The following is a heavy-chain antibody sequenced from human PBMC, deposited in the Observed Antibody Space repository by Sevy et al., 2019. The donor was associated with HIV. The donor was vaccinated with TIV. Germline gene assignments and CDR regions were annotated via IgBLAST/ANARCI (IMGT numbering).Heavy chain of an antibody. D-gene: IGHD1-26*01. CDR1: GFTFSSYA. CDR2: ISYDGSNK. V-gene: IGHV3-30-3*01. CDR3: TRGYSGSSDNPPNIDY. J-gene: IGHJ4*02. Sequence: GGSLRLSCAASGFTFSSYAMHWVRQAPGKGLEWVAVISYDGSNKYYADSVKGRFTISRDNSKNTLYLQMNSLRAEDTAGYNRTRGYSGSSDNPPNIDYWGQGTLVTVSS.